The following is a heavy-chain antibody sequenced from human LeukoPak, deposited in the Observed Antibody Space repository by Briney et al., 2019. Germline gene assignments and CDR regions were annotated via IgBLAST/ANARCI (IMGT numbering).Heavy chain of an antibody. J-gene: IGHJ4*02. Sequence: GGSLRLSCTASGFTFGDYAMSWVRQAPGKGLEWVAVISYDGSIKYYAEFVKGRFTISRDNSQNTLYLQMNSLRAEGTAVYYCAKELVGGYDFDYWGQGTPVTVSS. CDR3: AKELVGGYDFDY. CDR1: GFTFGDYA. V-gene: IGHV3-30*04. CDR2: ISYDGSIK. D-gene: IGHD5-12*01.